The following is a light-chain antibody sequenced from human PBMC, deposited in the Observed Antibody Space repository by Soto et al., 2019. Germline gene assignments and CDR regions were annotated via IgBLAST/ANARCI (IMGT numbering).Light chain of an antibody. J-gene: IGLJ2*01. CDR2: DVN. CDR3: CSYAGRSAL. Sequence: QSVLTQPRSVSGSPGQSVTISCTGTTSDVGGSKYVSWYQQHPGKAPKLMIYDVNERPSGVPDRFSGSKSGNTASLTISGLQTEDEGDYYCCSYAGRSALFGGGTKLTVL. CDR1: TSDVGGSKY. V-gene: IGLV2-11*01.